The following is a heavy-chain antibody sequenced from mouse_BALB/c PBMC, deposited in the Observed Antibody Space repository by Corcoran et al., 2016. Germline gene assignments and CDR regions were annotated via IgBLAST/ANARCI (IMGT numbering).Heavy chain of an antibody. CDR1: GYTFTSYG. J-gene: IGHJ2*01. V-gene: IGHV1S136*01. D-gene: IGHD2-1*01. Sequence: EVQLQQSGPELVKPGASVKMSCKASGYTFTSYGIDWVKQKPGQGLEWIGYIFPYNDGIKYNEKFKGKATLTADKSSNTAYMGLNSLTSEDSAVYYCARGVTLGKAFAYWGQGTTVAVSA. CDR2: IFPYNDGI. CDR3: ARGVTLGKAFAY.